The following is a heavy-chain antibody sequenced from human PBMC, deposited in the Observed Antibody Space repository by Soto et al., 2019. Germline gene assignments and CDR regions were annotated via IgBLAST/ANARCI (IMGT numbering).Heavy chain of an antibody. D-gene: IGHD3-22*01. Sequence: LVKVSCKASGGTFSSYAISWVRQAPGQGLEWMGGIIPIFGTANYAQKFQGRVTITADKSTSTAYMELSSLRSEDTAVYYCARYYDSSGYYLDPWGQGTLVTVSS. J-gene: IGHJ5*02. CDR3: ARYYDSSGYYLDP. CDR2: IIPIFGTA. V-gene: IGHV1-69*06. CDR1: GGTFSSYA.